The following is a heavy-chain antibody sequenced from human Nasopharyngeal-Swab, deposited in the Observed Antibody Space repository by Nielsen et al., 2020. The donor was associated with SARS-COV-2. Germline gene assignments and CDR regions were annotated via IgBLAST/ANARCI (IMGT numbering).Heavy chain of an antibody. J-gene: IGHJ6*02. V-gene: IGHV4-59*01. CDR1: GASISSDY. CDR2: ISYTGST. Sequence: SETLSPTCTVSGASISSDYWTWIRQPPGNTLEWIGHISYTGSTSYNPSLRSRVTISLDRSKNQISLNLSSVTAADTAVYYCARDTTGWFQSGMDVWGQGTTVIVSS. CDR3: ARDTTGWFQSGMDV. D-gene: IGHD6-19*01.